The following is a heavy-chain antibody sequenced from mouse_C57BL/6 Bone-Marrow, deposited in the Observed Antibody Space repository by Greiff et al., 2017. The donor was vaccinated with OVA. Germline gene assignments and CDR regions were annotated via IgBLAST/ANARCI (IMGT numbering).Heavy chain of an antibody. V-gene: IGHV5-12*01. CDR2: ISNGGGSP. CDR1: GFTFSDYY. CDR3: ARPYYYGSSYDYYAMDY. D-gene: IGHD1-1*01. J-gene: IGHJ4*01. Sequence: EVQRVESGGGLVQPGGSLKLSCAASGFTFSDYYMYWVRQTPEKRLEWVAYISNGGGSPYYPDTVQGRFYISRDNAKNTRYLQMSRLKSEDTAMYYCARPYYYGSSYDYYAMDYWGQGTSVTVSS.